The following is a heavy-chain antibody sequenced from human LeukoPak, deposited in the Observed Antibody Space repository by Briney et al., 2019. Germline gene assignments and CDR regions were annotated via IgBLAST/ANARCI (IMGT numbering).Heavy chain of an antibody. D-gene: IGHD3-10*01. J-gene: IGHJ4*02. CDR3: VTDLGLTMIRGVLVS. CDR2: IKSKGDGEKT. Sequence: GGSLRLSCADSGFRLTNAWLTWVRQAPGKGLEWVGRIKSKGDGEKTDYAAPVKGRFIMSRDDSKATLYLQMNFLITEDTAVYYCVTDLGLTMIRGVLVSWGQGTLVTVSS. V-gene: IGHV3-15*01. CDR1: GFRLTNAW.